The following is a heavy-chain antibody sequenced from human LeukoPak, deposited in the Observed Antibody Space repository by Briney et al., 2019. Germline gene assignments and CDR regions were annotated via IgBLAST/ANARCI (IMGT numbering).Heavy chain of an antibody. J-gene: IGHJ4*02. CDR1: GFTFSSYW. Sequence: QAGGSLRLSCAASGFTFSSYWMHWVRQAPGKGLVWVSRINSDGSSTSYADSVKGRFTISRDNAKNTLYLQMNSLRAEDTAVYYCARGSGYSYGYFYYWGQGTLVAVSS. CDR2: INSDGSST. D-gene: IGHD5-18*01. V-gene: IGHV3-74*01. CDR3: ARGSGYSYGYFYY.